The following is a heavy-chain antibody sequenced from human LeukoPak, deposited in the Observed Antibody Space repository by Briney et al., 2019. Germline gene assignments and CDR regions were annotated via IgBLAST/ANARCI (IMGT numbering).Heavy chain of an antibody. Sequence: PGGSLRLSCAASGFTFSSYAMSWVRQAPGKGLEWVSAISGSGGSTYYADSVKGRFTISRDNSKNTLYLQMNSLRAEDTAVYYCAKHEPKVRGVKCGGAFDIWGQGTMVTVSS. CDR3: AKHEPKVRGVKCGGAFDI. V-gene: IGHV3-23*01. D-gene: IGHD3-10*01. CDR1: GFTFSSYA. J-gene: IGHJ3*02. CDR2: ISGSGGST.